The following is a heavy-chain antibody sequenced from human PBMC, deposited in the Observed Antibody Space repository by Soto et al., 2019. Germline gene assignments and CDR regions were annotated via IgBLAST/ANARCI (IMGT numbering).Heavy chain of an antibody. CDR2: ISAHSGKT. Sequence: GASVKVSCKASGYSFTSYSIAWVRQAPGQGLEWMGWISAHSGKTNYPQKFQGRVTMTIDTSSSTAYMELRSLRSDDTAVYYCTREPLFMVNADDALDVWGQGTRVTVSS. J-gene: IGHJ3*01. D-gene: IGHD2-8*01. CDR3: TREPLFMVNADDALDV. V-gene: IGHV1-18*01. CDR1: GYSFTSYS.